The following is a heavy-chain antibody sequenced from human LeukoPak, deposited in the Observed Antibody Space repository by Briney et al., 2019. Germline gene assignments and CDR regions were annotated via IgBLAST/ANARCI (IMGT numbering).Heavy chain of an antibody. D-gene: IGHD3-22*01. Sequence: GGSLRFSCAASGFTFSDSDMHWVRRASGKGLEWIGRIRSKADTYATTYAASVKGSFTISRDDSKNTAYLQMNSLKTEDTAVYYCTRHSYYDSSGSLIDAFDIWGQGTMVTVSS. CDR2: IRSKADTYAT. CDR3: TRHSYYDSSGSLIDAFDI. J-gene: IGHJ3*02. CDR1: GFTFSDSD. V-gene: IGHV3-73*01.